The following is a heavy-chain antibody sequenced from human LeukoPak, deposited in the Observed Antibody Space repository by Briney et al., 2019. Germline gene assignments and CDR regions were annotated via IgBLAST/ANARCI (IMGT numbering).Heavy chain of an antibody. D-gene: IGHD3/OR15-3a*01. CDR1: GFIFSAYY. CDR3: GTHAGRTGSDD. Sequence: GGSLRLSCATSGFIFSAYYMSWIRQAPGKGLEWVSYISSSGNDISYADSVKGRFTISRDNAKGSLYLQMNSLKAADTAMYYCGTHAGRTGSDDWGQGTLVTVSS. CDR2: ISSSGNDI. J-gene: IGHJ4*02. V-gene: IGHV3-11*01.